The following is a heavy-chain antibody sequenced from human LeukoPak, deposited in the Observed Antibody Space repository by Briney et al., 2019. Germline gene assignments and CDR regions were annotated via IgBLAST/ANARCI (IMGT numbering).Heavy chain of an antibody. J-gene: IGHJ4*02. CDR3: ARRYSSSSLWAY. CDR1: GGSISSGDYY. D-gene: IGHD6-6*01. CDR2: IYYSGST. Sequence: PSETLSLTCTVSGGSISSGDYYWSWIRQPPGKGLEWIGYIYYSGSTYYNPSLKSRVTISVDTSKNQFSLKLSSVTAADTAVYYCARRYSSSSLWAYWGQGTLVTVSS. V-gene: IGHV4-30-4*01.